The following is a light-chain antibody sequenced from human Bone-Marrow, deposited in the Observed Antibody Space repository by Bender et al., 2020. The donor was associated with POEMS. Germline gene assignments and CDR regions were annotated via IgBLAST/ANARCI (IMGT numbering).Light chain of an antibody. CDR1: L. CDR2: EDT. Sequence: LVSWHQQHPGKAPKLIIYEDTKRPSGVSNRFSGSKSGTSASLAITGLQAEDEGDYYCQSYDNSLGGWVFGGGTKLTVL. J-gene: IGLJ3*02. CDR3: QSYDNSLGGWV. V-gene: IGLV2-14*02.